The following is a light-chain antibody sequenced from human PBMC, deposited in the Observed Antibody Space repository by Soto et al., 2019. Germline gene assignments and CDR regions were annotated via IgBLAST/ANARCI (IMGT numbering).Light chain of an antibody. CDR1: SSDVGTYGY. CDR3: TSYTSSSTYV. CDR2: GVN. V-gene: IGLV2-18*02. Sequence: QSVLTQPPSASGSLGQSVTVSCTGSSSDVGTYGYVSWYQHRPGTAPKLLIYGVNKRPSGVPDRFSGSKSGTTASLTISGLQTEDEAEYYCTSYTSSSTYVFGTGTKVTVL. J-gene: IGLJ1*01.